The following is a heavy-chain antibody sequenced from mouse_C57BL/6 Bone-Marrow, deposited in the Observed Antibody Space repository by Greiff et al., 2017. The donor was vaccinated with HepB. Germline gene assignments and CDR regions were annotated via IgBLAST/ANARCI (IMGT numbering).Heavy chain of an antibody. V-gene: IGHV4-1*01. J-gene: IGHJ4*01. D-gene: IGHD2-4*01. CDR3: ARRAYYDYDDYYAMDY. Sequence: DVKLVESGGGLVQPGGSLKLSCAASGIDFSRYWMSWVRRAPGKGLEWIGEINPDSSTINYAPSLKDKFIISRDNAKNTLYLQMSKVRSEDTALYYCARRAYYDYDDYYAMDYWGQGTSVTVSS. CDR2: INPDSSTI. CDR1: GIDFSRYW.